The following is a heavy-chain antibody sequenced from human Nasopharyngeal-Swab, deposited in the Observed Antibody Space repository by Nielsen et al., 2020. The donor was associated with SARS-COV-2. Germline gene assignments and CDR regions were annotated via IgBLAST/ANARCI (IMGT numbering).Heavy chain of an antibody. D-gene: IGHD2-2*02. V-gene: IGHV3-30-3*01. CDR3: ARDSRRYCSSTSCYMGNWFDP. Sequence: VRQAPGKGLEWVAVISYDGSNAYYADSVKGRFTISRDNSENTLYLQVNSLRTEDTAVYYRARDSRRYCSSTSCYMGNWFDPWGQGTLVTVSS. J-gene: IGHJ5*02. CDR2: ISYDGSNA.